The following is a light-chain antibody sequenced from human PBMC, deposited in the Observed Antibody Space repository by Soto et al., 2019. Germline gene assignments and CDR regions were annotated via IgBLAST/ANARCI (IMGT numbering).Light chain of an antibody. V-gene: IGLV3-1*01. CDR2: QDN. CDR1: KLGDKY. Sequence: SYELTQPPSVSVSPGQTASITCSGDKLGDKYTCWYQQKPGQSPVLVIYQDNKRPSGIPERFSGSISGNTATLTISGTQAMDEAEYYWQAWDSSSVFGGGTKVTVL. J-gene: IGLJ2*01. CDR3: QAWDSSSV.